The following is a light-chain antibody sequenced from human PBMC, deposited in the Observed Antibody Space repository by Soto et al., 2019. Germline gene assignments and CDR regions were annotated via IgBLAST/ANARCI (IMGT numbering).Light chain of an antibody. CDR3: QSYDSSLSGSV. CDR2: DNH. V-gene: IGLV1-40*01. CDR1: SSNIGAGYD. J-gene: IGLJ2*01. Sequence: QSVLTQPPSVSGAPGQRVTISCTGSSSNIGAGYDVHWYQQVPGTAPKLLISDNHNPPSGVPDRFSGSKSGTSASLAITGFQAEDEDDYHCQSYDSSLSGSVFGGGTKLTVL.